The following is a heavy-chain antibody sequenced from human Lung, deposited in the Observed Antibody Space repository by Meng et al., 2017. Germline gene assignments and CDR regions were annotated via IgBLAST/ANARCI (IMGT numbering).Heavy chain of an antibody. CDR1: GFTFSGYW. CDR2: INSDGSSI. D-gene: IGHD1-26*01. V-gene: IGHV3-74*03. CDR3: ARDGGSGSYGAFDI. J-gene: IGHJ3*02. Sequence: LVESGGGLVQPWGSLRLSCAVSGFTFSGYWMHWVRQAPGKGLVWVSRINSDGSSITYADSVKGRFTTSRDNVKNTLYLQMNSLRVEDTAVYYCARDGGSGSYGAFDIWGPGTMVTVSS.